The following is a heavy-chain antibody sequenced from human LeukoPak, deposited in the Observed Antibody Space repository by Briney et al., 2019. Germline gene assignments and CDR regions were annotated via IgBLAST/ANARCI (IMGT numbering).Heavy chain of an antibody. Sequence: GGSLRLSCEASGFTFSSYWMTWVRQAPGKGLEWVANIKQDGSEKYYVDSVKGRFTISRDNAKNSLYLQMNSLRAEDTAVYYCASESWVYWGQGTLVTVSS. V-gene: IGHV3-7*01. J-gene: IGHJ4*02. CDR2: IKQDGSEK. CDR1: GFTFSSYW. CDR3: ASESWVY. D-gene: IGHD1-26*01.